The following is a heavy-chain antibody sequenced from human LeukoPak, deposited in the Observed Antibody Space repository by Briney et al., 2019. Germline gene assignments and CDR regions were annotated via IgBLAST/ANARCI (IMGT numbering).Heavy chain of an antibody. V-gene: IGHV7-4-1*02. CDR3: ARDSSGTLSGGGWFDP. CDR2: INTNTGNP. CDR1: GYTFTSYA. Sequence: ASVKVSCKASGYTFTSYAMNWVRQAPGQGLEWMGWINTNTGNPTYAQGFTGRFVFSLDTSVSTAYLQISSLKAEDTAVYYCARDSSGTLSGGGWFDPWGQGTLVTVSS. D-gene: IGHD6-19*01. J-gene: IGHJ5*02.